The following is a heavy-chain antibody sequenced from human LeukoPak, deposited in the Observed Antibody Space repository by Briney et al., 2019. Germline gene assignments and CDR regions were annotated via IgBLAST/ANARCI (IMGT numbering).Heavy chain of an antibody. CDR1: GLTFSDYW. J-gene: IGHJ6*04. V-gene: IGHV3-7*01. CDR3: ATTLTALSSVY. Sequence: PGGSLTLSCAASGLTFSDYWMTWVRQAPGKGLEWVANINEVGSEKNFVDSVKGRFTISRDNAKNSLYLQMNSLRSEESAVYYCATTLTALSSVYWGRGTTVTVSS. D-gene: IGHD2-21*02. CDR2: INEVGSEK.